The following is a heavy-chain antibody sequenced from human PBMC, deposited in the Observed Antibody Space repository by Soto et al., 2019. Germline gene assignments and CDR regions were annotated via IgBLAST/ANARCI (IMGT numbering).Heavy chain of an antibody. J-gene: IGHJ5*02. CDR3: ARDGGYYGSGSYLGLDP. Sequence: SETLSLTCTVSGGSISSYYWSWIRQPPGKGLEWIGYIYYSGSTNYNPSLKSRVTISVDTSKNQFSLKLSSVTAADTAVYYCARDGGYYGSGSYLGLDPWGQGTPVTVS. CDR2: IYYSGST. V-gene: IGHV4-59*01. D-gene: IGHD3-10*01. CDR1: GGSISSYY.